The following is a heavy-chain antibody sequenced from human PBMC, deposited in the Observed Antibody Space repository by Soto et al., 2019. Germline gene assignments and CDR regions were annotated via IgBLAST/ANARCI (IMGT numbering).Heavy chain of an antibody. J-gene: IGHJ6*02. D-gene: IGHD3-3*01. CDR1: GYTFNGYY. CDR2: TNPNSGGT. CDR3: ARGRITIFGVVNRYGMDV. Sequence: ASVKVSCKASGYTFNGYYMHWVRQAPGQGLEWMGWTNPNSGGTNYAQKFQGWVTMTRDTSISTAYMELSRLRSDDTAVYYCARGRITIFGVVNRYGMDVWGQGTTVTVSS. V-gene: IGHV1-2*04.